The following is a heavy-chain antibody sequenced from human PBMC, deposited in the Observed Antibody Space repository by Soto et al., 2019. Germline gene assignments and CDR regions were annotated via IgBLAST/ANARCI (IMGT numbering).Heavy chain of an antibody. CDR1: GFTFSSYS. J-gene: IGHJ5*02. Sequence: PGGSLRLSCAASGFTFSSYSMNWVRQAPGKGLEWVSYIRSSSSTIYYADYVKGRFTISRDNAKNSLYLQMNSLRAEDTAVYYCARDRFDYYDSSGYWRFDPWGQGTLVTVSS. V-gene: IGHV3-48*01. CDR2: IRSSSSTI. CDR3: ARDRFDYYDSSGYWRFDP. D-gene: IGHD3-22*01.